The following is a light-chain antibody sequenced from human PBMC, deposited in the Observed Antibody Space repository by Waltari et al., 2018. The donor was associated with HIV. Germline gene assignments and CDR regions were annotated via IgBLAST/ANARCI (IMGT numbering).Light chain of an antibody. CDR3: QQYGSSPPLT. CDR1: QSVSSSY. V-gene: IGKV3-20*01. Sequence: EIVLTQSPGTLSLSPGERATLSCRASQSVSSSYLAWYQQKPGQAPRLLIYGASSRATGIPDRFRGSGSGTEFTLTISRLEPEDFAVYYCQQYGSSPPLTFGGGTKVEIK. CDR2: GAS. J-gene: IGKJ4*01.